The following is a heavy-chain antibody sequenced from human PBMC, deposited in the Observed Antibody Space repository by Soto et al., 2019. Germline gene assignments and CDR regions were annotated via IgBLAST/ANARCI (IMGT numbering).Heavy chain of an antibody. CDR2: IIPMFGTA. V-gene: IGHV1-69*05. Sequence: QVQLVQSGAEVKKPESSVKVSCKAPGGTFSTYAISWVRQAPGQGLEWMGGIIPMFGTANYAQRFQDRVTITPDESTTTVYMELSSLSSGGTAVYFCASAIPLLLRRINNGYSGWGQGTLVTVSS. D-gene: IGHD3-22*01. CDR1: GGTFSTYA. J-gene: IGHJ4*02. CDR3: ASAIPLLLRRINNGYSG.